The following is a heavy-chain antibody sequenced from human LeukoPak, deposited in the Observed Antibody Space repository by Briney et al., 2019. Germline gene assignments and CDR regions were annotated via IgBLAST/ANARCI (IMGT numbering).Heavy chain of an antibody. CDR2: IKQDGSEK. D-gene: IGHD4-17*01. CDR1: GFTFSSYG. Sequence: PGGSLRLSCAASGFTFSSYGMHWVRQAPGKGLEWVANIKQDGSEKYYVDSVKGRFTISRDNAKNSLYLQMNSLRAEDTAVYYCARDGGGVTTPYDAFDIWGQGTMVTVSS. V-gene: IGHV3-7*03. CDR3: ARDGGGVTTPYDAFDI. J-gene: IGHJ3*02.